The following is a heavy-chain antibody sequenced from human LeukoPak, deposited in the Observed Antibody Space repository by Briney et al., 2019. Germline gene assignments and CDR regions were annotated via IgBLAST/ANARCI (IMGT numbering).Heavy chain of an antibody. Sequence: GGSLRLSCAASGFTFSSYSMNWVRQAPGKGLEWVSSISSSSSYIYYADSVKGRFTISRDNAKNSLYLQMSGLRAEDTAVYYCARDGGATVVITSYFDYWGQGTLVTVSS. CDR1: GFTFSSYS. CDR2: ISSSSSYI. CDR3: ARDGGATVVITSYFDY. J-gene: IGHJ4*02. D-gene: IGHD3-22*01. V-gene: IGHV3-21*01.